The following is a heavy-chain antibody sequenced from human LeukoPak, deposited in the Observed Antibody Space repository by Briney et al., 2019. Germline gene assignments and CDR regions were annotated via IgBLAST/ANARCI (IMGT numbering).Heavy chain of an antibody. J-gene: IGHJ5*02. Sequence: SEALSLTCTVSGGSITSSSCYWGWIRQPPGKGLEWIGSIFYSGSTYHNAVLKSRVTISVDTSKKQFSLKLSSVTAADTAVYYCARSTLIAVADLNWFDPWGQGTLVTVSS. CDR3: ARSTLIAVADLNWFDP. D-gene: IGHD6-19*01. V-gene: IGHV4-39*01. CDR2: IFYSGST. CDR1: GGSITSSSCY.